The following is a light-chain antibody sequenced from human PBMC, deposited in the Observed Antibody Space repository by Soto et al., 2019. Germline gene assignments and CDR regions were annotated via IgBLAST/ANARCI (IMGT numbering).Light chain of an antibody. Sequence: IQTTQSPSSGSASVGDTVTITCQPSEGISSWLAWYQQKPGKAPKLLIYVASSLQSGVPSRFSGSGSGTNFTLTISSLQPEDFATYYCQQANSFPLTVGGGTEVDIK. V-gene: IGKV1-12*01. CDR2: VAS. CDR1: EGISSW. CDR3: QQANSFPLT. J-gene: IGKJ4*01.